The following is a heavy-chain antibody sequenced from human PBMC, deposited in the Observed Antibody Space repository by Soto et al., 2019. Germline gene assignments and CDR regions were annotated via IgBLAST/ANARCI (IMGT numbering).Heavy chain of an antibody. CDR2: MFYSGST. J-gene: IGHJ4*02. CDR3: GRLEGLATISYYFDY. Sequence: SETLSLTCIVSGDPISSSSYYWAWIRQPPGKGLEWIGSMFYSGSTYYNPSLESRVTISVDKSKNQFSLKLMSLSAADTAVYYCGRLEGLATISYYFDYWGQGALVTVSS. V-gene: IGHV4-39*01. CDR1: GDPISSSSYY. D-gene: IGHD3-9*01.